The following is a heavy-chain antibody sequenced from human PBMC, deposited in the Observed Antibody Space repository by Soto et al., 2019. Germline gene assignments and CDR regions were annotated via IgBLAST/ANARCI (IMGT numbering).Heavy chain of an antibody. J-gene: IGHJ1*01. CDR2: ICSGAPST. CDR3: AKGGIDRGRDI. D-gene: IGHD2-15*01. Sequence: GGSLRLSCAAYGLTFSTSPMNWVRQGPGKGLEWVSAICSGAPSTFYADSVKGRFTISRDNSKNTLYLQMNSLRVEDTAVYYCAKGGIDRGRDIWGQGTLVTVSS. CDR1: GLTFSTSP. V-gene: IGHV3-23*01.